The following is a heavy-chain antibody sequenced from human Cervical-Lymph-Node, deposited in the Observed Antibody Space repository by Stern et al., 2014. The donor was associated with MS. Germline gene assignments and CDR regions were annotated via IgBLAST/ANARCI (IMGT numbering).Heavy chain of an antibody. Sequence: VQLVESGGGVVQPGRSLRLSCAASGFSVSGHSMHWVRQAPGKGLEWGTYIAYDGSKKKYADSGRGRFTISRDTSTNTLDLQMNSLRVEDTALYYCAREDYRNYSPYIDYWGQGTRVTVSS. J-gene: IGHJ4*02. CDR3: AREDYRNYSPYIDY. D-gene: IGHD4-11*01. V-gene: IGHV3-30-3*01. CDR1: GFSVSGHS. CDR2: IAYDGSKK.